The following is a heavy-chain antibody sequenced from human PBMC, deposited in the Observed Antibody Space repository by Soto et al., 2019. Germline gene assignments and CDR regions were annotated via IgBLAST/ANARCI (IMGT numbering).Heavy chain of an antibody. D-gene: IGHD2-21*02. CDR1: GGTFSSYA. CDR2: IIPIFGTA. V-gene: IGHV1-69*01. CDR3: ASIGAYCGGDCYSAYYYDGMDV. J-gene: IGHJ6*02. Sequence: QVQLVQSGAEVKKPGSSVKVSCKASGGTFSSYAISWVRQAPGQGLEWMGGIIPIFGTANYAQKFQGRVTLTADESTSTAYMELSSLRSEDTAVYYCASIGAYCGGDCYSAYYYDGMDVWGQGTTVTVSS.